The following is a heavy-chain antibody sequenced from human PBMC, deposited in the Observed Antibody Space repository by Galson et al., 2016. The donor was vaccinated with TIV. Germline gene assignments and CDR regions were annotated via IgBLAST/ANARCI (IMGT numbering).Heavy chain of an antibody. CDR2: IIPIFRTV. V-gene: IGHV1-69*13. D-gene: IGHD3-22*01. Sequence: SVKVSCKASGVTFISFAISWVRQAPGQGLEWMGGIIPIFRTVHYAQRFQGRVTITADESTSTAYTELSSQRSEDTAVYYCARGEVYDSLDGWGQGTLVTVSS. J-gene: IGHJ4*02. CDR3: ARGEVYDSLDG. CDR1: GVTFISFA.